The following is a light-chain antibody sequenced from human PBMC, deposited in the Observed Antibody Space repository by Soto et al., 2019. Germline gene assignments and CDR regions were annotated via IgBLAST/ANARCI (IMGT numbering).Light chain of an antibody. Sequence: EIVLTQSPCTLSLSPGERATLSCRASQSVSPSSLAWYQQRPGQAPRLLKYGASTRATGIPDRFSGSGSGTEFTLTISSLHAEDFAVYYCQQYNSWPPITFGQGTRLEIK. CDR2: GAS. J-gene: IGKJ5*01. CDR1: QSVSPSS. CDR3: QQYNSWPPIT. V-gene: IGKV3-15*01.